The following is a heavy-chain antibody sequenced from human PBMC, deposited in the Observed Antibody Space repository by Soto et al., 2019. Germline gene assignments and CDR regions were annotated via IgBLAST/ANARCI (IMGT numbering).Heavy chain of an antibody. Sequence: QVQLVQSGAEVKKPGASVKVSCKASGYTFTGYYMHWVRQAPGQGLEWMGWINPNSGGTNYAQKFQGRVTMTRDTSISTDYMELSRLRSDDTAVYYCARGTYYDFWSALTPDAFDIWGQGTMVPVSS. J-gene: IGHJ3*02. CDR3: ARGTYYDFWSALTPDAFDI. D-gene: IGHD3-3*01. CDR1: GYTFTGYY. V-gene: IGHV1-2*02. CDR2: INPNSGGT.